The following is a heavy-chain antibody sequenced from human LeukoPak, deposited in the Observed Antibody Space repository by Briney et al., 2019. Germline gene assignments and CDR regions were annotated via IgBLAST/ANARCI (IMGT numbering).Heavy chain of an antibody. CDR2: INPNSGGT. CDR3: ARDLGRMYSSSWYYYYYYMDV. Sequence: ASVKVSCKASGYSFTNYAMNWVRQAPGQGLEWMGWINPNSGGTNYAQKFQGRVTMTRDTSISTAYMELSRLRSDDTAVYYCARDLGRMYSSSWYYYYYYMDVWGKGTTVTISS. D-gene: IGHD6-13*01. V-gene: IGHV1-2*02. CDR1: GYSFTNYA. J-gene: IGHJ6*03.